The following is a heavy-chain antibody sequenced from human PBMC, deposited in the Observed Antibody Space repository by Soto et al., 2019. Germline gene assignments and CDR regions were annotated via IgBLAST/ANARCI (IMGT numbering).Heavy chain of an antibody. D-gene: IGHD3-3*01. CDR2: ISGSGGST. CDR1: GFTFSSYA. Sequence: EVQLLESGGGLVQPGGSLRLSCAASGFTFSSYAMSWVRQAPGKGLEWVSAISGSGGSTYYADSVKGRFTISRDNSKNTLYLQMNSLRAEDTAVYYCAPNPPPTYYDFWSGYPERKNWFDPWGQGTLVTVSS. CDR3: APNPPPTYYDFWSGYPERKNWFDP. V-gene: IGHV3-23*01. J-gene: IGHJ5*02.